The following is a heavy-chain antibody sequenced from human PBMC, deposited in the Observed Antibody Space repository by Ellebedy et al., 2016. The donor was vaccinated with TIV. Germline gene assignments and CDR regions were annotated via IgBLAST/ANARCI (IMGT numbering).Heavy chain of an antibody. CDR2: ISSSSSYI. Sequence: GGSLRLSXAASGFTFSNYSMNWVRQAPGKGLEWVSSISSSSSYIYYADSVKGRFIISRDNAKNSLYLQMNSLRAEDTAGYYCARDTSRNYDILTGYYTPYYYGIDVWGQGTTVTVSS. J-gene: IGHJ6*02. CDR3: ARDTSRNYDILTGYYTPYYYGIDV. D-gene: IGHD3-9*01. CDR1: GFTFSNYS. V-gene: IGHV3-21*01.